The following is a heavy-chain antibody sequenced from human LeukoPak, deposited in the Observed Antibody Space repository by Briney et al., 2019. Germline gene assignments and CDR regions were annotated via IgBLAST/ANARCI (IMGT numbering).Heavy chain of an antibody. D-gene: IGHD4-17*01. Sequence: SETLSLTCTVSGVSISSSSYYWGWIRQPPGKGLERIGSIYYSGSTYYNPSLKSRVTISVVTTKNQFSLKLSSVTAADTAVYYCARSTVITVTTDTFDYWGQGTLVTVSS. CDR1: GVSISSSSYY. CDR3: ARSTVITVTTDTFDY. V-gene: IGHV4-39*01. CDR2: IYYSGST. J-gene: IGHJ4*02.